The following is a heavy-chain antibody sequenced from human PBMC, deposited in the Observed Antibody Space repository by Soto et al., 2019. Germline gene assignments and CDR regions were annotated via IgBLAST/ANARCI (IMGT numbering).Heavy chain of an antibody. J-gene: IGHJ6*02. CDR3: AKTRYNWKYGAYYYGMDV. CDR1: GFTFSSYA. Sequence: GGSLRLSCAASGFTFSSYAMSWVRQAPGKGLEWVSAISGSGGSTYYADSVKGRFTISRDNSKNTLYLQMNSLRAEDTAVYYCAKTRYNWKYGAYYYGMDVWGQGTTVTVSS. CDR2: ISGSGGST. V-gene: IGHV3-23*01. D-gene: IGHD1-7*01.